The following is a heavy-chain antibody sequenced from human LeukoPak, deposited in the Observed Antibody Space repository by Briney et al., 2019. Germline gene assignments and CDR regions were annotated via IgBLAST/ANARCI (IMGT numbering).Heavy chain of an antibody. Sequence: SETLSLTCTVSGGSISSYYWSWIRQPAGKGLEWIGRIYTSGSTNYNPSLKSRVTMSVDTSKNQFSLKLSSVTAADTAVYYCARDLGAYYDFWSGYSHNRFDPWGQGTLVTVSS. CDR2: IYTSGST. J-gene: IGHJ5*02. D-gene: IGHD3-3*01. CDR3: ARDLGAYYDFWSGYSHNRFDP. V-gene: IGHV4-4*07. CDR1: GGSISSYY.